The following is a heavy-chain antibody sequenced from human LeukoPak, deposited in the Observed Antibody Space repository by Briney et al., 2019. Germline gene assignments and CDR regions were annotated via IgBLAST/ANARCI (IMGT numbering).Heavy chain of an antibody. CDR3: TKDLSSQWFTDIRHYGMDV. J-gene: IGHJ6*02. CDR2: ISWHSRSI. D-gene: IGHD3-22*01. Sequence: GRSLRLSCAASGFTFDDYSMHWVRQAPGKGLEWVAGISWHSRSIGYADSVKGRFTISRDNAKNSVSLQMNSLRTEDTALYYCTKDLSSQWFTDIRHYGMDVWGQGTTVAVSS. CDR1: GFTFDDYS. V-gene: IGHV3-9*01.